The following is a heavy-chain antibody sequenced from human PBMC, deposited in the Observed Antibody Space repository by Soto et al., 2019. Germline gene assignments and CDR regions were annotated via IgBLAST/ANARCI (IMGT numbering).Heavy chain of an antibody. Sequence: LSLTCAVSGGSISSGGYSWSWIRQPPGKGLEWIGYIYHSGSTYYNPSLKSRVAISVDKSKNQFSLKLRSVAAADTAVYYCARVFIAVAGTLSAIDIWGQGTMVTVSS. J-gene: IGHJ3*02. V-gene: IGHV4-30-2*01. CDR1: GGSISSGGYS. CDR3: ARVFIAVAGTLSAIDI. CDR2: IYHSGST. D-gene: IGHD6-19*01.